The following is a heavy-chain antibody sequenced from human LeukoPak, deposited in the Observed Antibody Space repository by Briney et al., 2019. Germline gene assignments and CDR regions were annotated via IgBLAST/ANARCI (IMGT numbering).Heavy chain of an antibody. Sequence: GASVKVSCKASGGTFSSYAISWVRQAPGQGLEWMGGIIPIFGTANYAQKFQGRVTITTDESTSTAYMELSSLRSEDTAVYYCARGPGYGDMYYYYMDVWGKGTTVTVSS. CDR2: IIPIFGTA. D-gene: IGHD4-17*01. CDR1: GGTFSSYA. V-gene: IGHV1-69*05. J-gene: IGHJ6*03. CDR3: ARGPGYGDMYYYYMDV.